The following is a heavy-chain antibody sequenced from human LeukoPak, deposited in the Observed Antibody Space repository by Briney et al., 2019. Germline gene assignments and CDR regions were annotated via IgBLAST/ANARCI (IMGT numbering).Heavy chain of an antibody. CDR2: INGDVSST. V-gene: IGHV3-74*01. J-gene: IGHJ4*02. CDR3: AMGRGVTHDS. CDR1: GFTFSSYW. Sequence: GGSLRLSCAASGFTFSSYWMHWARQAPGKGLLRVSRINGDVSSTSYADSVKGRFTISRDNAKNTLYLQMNNLRAEDTALYYCAMGRGVTHDSWGQGTLVTVSS. D-gene: IGHD3-10*01.